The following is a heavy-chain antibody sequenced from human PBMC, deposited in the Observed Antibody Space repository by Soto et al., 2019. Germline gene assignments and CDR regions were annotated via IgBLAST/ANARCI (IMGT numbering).Heavy chain of an antibody. CDR3: ARRNWWRSIAARPSGHFDY. D-gene: IGHD6-6*01. CDR2: IYYSGST. J-gene: IGHJ4*02. V-gene: IGHV4-39*01. CDR1: GFSIISSSYY. Sequence: SETQSLTCTFSGFSIISSSYYWGWIRKPPGKGLEWIGSIYYSGSTYYNPSLKSRVTISVDTSKNQFSLKLSSVTAADTAVYYCARRNWWRSIAARPSGHFDYWGQGTLVTVSS.